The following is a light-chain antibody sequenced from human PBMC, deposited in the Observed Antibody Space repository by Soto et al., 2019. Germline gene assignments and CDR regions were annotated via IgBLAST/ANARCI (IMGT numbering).Light chain of an antibody. CDR3: QSYDSGLSGHVV. Sequence: QAVLTQPPSVSGAPGQWVTISCTGSSSNIGAGYDVHWYQQLPGTAPKLLIYGNTNRPSGVPDRFSGSKSGTSASLAITGLQAEDEADYYCQSYDSGLSGHVVFGGGTQLTVL. CDR1: SSNIGAGYD. CDR2: GNT. V-gene: IGLV1-40*01. J-gene: IGLJ2*01.